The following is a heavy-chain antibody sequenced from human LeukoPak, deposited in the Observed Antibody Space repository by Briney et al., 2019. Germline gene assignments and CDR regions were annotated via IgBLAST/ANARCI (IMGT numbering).Heavy chain of an antibody. Sequence: PSETLSLTCTVSGGSISSSSYYWGWIRQPPGKGLEWIGSIYYSGSTYYNPSLKSRVTISVDTSKNQFSLKLSSVTAADTAVYYCARNMLLRWFDPWGQGTLVTVSS. CDR1: GGSISSSSYY. D-gene: IGHD1-26*01. CDR3: ARNMLLRWFDP. V-gene: IGHV4-39*01. J-gene: IGHJ5*02. CDR2: IYYSGST.